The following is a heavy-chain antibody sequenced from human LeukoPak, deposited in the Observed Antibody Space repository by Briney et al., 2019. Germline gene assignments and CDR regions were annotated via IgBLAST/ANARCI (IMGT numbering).Heavy chain of an antibody. D-gene: IGHD3-9*01. J-gene: IGHJ4*02. CDR2: MSFDGSHT. CDR3: AKERVDWRYFDY. V-gene: IGHV3-30*18. CDR1: GFAFNEYS. Sequence: GGSLRLSCTASGFAFNEYSLNWVRQAPGKGLEWVAVMSFDGSHTYYADSVKGRFTISRDNSKNTLYLQMNSLRAEDTAVYYCAKERVDWRYFDYWGQGTLVTVSS.